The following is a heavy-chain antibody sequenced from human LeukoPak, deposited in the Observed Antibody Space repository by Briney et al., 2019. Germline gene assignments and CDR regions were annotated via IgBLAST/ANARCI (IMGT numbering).Heavy chain of an antibody. J-gene: IGHJ5*02. V-gene: IGHV3-21*01. CDR1: GFTFSNYD. CDR2: ISDSSTNT. Sequence: GGSLRLSCAASGFTFSNYDMIWVRQAPGKGLEWVSCISDSSTNTYYADSVKGRFTISRDNAKKSLYLQMNSLRAEDTAVYYCAKGGYYYGSGRYLPLPLDAWGQGTLVTVSS. D-gene: IGHD3-10*01. CDR3: AKGGYYYGSGRYLPLPLDA.